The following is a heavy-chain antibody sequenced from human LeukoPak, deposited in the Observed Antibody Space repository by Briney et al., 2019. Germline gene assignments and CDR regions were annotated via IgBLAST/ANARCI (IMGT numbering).Heavy chain of an antibody. D-gene: IGHD6-13*01. V-gene: IGHV3-7*01. CDR2: IKQDGSEK. J-gene: IGHJ4*02. Sequence: GGSLRLSCAASGFTFSTYSMNWVRQAPGKGLEWVANIKQDGSEKYYVDSVKGRFTISRDNAKNSLYLQMNSLRAEDTAVYYCARDFSSSWELDYWGQGTLVTVSS. CDR3: ARDFSSSWELDY. CDR1: GFTFSTYS.